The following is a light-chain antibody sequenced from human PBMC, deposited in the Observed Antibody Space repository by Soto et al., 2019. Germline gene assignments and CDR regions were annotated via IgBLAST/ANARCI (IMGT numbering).Light chain of an antibody. CDR3: QQRSXWLT. CDR2: DSS. J-gene: IGKJ4*01. CDR1: QSVSSY. Sequence: EIVLTQSPATLSLSPGERATLSGRAIQSVSSYLACYQQKPGQAPRLLIYDSSNRATGIPARFSGSGSGTDFTLPIRSLETDDFAVYYCQQRSXWLTCGVGPKV. V-gene: IGKV3-11*01.